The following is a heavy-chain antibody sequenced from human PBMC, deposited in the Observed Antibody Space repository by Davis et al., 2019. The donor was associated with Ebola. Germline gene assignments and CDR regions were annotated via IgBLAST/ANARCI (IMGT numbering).Heavy chain of an antibody. J-gene: IGHJ6*02. V-gene: IGHV4-34*01. CDR2: INHSGST. CDR3: ARRWPRFGGGYYYGMDV. Sequence: ESLKISCAASGFTFSSYSMNWVRQPPGKGLEWIGEINHSGSTNYNPSLKSRVTISVDTSKNQFSLKLSSVTAADTAVYYCARRWPRFGGGYYYGMDVWGQGTTVTVSS. CDR1: GFTFSSYS. D-gene: IGHD5-24*01.